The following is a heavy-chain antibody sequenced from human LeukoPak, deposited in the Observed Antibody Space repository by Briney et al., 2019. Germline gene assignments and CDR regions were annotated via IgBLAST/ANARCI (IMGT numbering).Heavy chain of an antibody. CDR2: IKTDGSTT. J-gene: IGHJ4*02. D-gene: IGHD5-24*01. CDR3: AKDHRDGYNFGY. V-gene: IGHV3-74*01. CDR1: GNYW. Sequence: GGSLRLSCAASGNYWMHWVRQAPGKGLVWVSHIKTDGSTTAYADSVKGRFTISRDNAKNTLYLQMNSLRAEDTGVYYCAKDHRDGYNFGYWGQGTLVTVSS.